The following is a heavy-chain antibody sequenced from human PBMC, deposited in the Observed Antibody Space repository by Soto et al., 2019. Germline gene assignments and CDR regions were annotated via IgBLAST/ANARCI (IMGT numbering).Heavy chain of an antibody. CDR2: ISGSGANT. Sequence: SLRLSCAASGFTFRSFGMDWVRQAPGKGLEWVSTISGSGANTYYADSVKGRFTISIDNSNNMLYLQMNSLRAEDTAVYYCAKDGAESYYDSSGYFYWGQGTPVTVSS. CDR1: GFTFRSFG. D-gene: IGHD3-22*01. J-gene: IGHJ4*02. V-gene: IGHV3-23*01. CDR3: AKDGAESYYDSSGYFY.